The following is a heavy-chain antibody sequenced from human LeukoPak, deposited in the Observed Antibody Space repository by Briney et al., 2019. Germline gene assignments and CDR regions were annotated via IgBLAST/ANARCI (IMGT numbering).Heavy chain of an antibody. Sequence: ASVKVSCKASGGTFSSYAISWVRQPPGQGLEWMGGIIPIFGTANYAQQFQGRVPITADESTSTAYLELSSLRSEDTAVYYCASTRYYYGSGSYGPFDPWGQGTLVTVSS. CDR1: GGTFSSYA. D-gene: IGHD3-10*01. CDR3: ASTRYYYGSGSYGPFDP. J-gene: IGHJ5*02. CDR2: IIPIFGTA. V-gene: IGHV1-69*13.